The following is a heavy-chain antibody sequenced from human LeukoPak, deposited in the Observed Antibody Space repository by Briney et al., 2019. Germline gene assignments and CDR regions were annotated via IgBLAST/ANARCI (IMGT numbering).Heavy chain of an antibody. CDR3: AKGAYSSGWYSDYYYYYMDV. D-gene: IGHD6-19*01. J-gene: IGHJ6*03. CDR1: GFTFSSYA. Sequence: GGSLRLSCAASGFTFSSYAMSWVRQAPGKGLEWVSAISGSGGSTYYADSVKGRFTISRDNSKNTLYLQMNSLRAEDTAVYYCAKGAYSSGWYSDYYYYYMDVWGKGATVTVSS. CDR2: ISGSGGST. V-gene: IGHV3-23*01.